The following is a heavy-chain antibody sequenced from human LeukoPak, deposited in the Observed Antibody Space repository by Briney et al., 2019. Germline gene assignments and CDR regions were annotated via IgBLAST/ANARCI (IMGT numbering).Heavy chain of an antibody. J-gene: IGHJ4*02. CDR1: GGSISSYY. Sequence: PSETLSLTCTVSGGSISSYYWSWIRQPPGKGLEWIGYIYYSGSTNYNPSLKSRVTISVGTSKNQFSLKLSSVTAADTAVYYCARTRTYYYDSSGYQDYWGQGTLVTVSS. D-gene: IGHD3-22*01. CDR3: ARTRTYYYDSSGYQDY. V-gene: IGHV4-59*08. CDR2: IYYSGST.